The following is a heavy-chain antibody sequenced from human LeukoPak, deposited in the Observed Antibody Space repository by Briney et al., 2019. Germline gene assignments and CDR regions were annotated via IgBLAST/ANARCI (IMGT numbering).Heavy chain of an antibody. CDR3: ARDKYYADSSGYFGIDY. D-gene: IGHD3-22*01. Sequence: GGSPRHSCAASGFTFHAHGMIWDRQTPGKGLEWVSSISRNGDSKGYADSVKGRFTISRGNARYSLFLQMDNLRVEDTALFYCARDKYYADSSGYFGIDYWGRGTLVTVSS. CDR1: GFTFHAHG. CDR2: ISRNGDSK. J-gene: IGHJ4*02. V-gene: IGHV3-20*04.